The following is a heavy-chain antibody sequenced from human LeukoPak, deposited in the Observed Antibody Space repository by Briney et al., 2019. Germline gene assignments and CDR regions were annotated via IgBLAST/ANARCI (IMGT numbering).Heavy chain of an antibody. CDR2: ISGSGDRT. Sequence: GGSLRLSCAASGLTFNNYAMSWVRQAPGKGLEWVSAISGSGDRTYYADSVKGRFTISRDNSKNTLYLQMNSLRAEDTAVYYCAKEGCSGGSCYSYHYYFGMDVWGQGTTVTVSS. J-gene: IGHJ6*02. CDR1: GLTFNNYA. CDR3: AKEGCSGGSCYSYHYYFGMDV. D-gene: IGHD2-15*01. V-gene: IGHV3-23*01.